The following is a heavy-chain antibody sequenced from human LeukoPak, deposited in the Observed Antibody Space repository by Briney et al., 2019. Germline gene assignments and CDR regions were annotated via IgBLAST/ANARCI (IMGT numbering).Heavy chain of an antibody. CDR1: GGSISISSYY. CDR3: ARDGGGPAGFFAL. J-gene: IGHJ2*01. Sequence: SETLSLTCTVSGGSISISSYYWGWIRQPPGKGLEWIGSISYSGYTYYNPSLKSRVTISVDTSKNQFSLRLSSVTAADTAVYYCARDGGGPAGFFALWGRGTLVAVSS. CDR2: ISYSGYT. D-gene: IGHD6-19*01. V-gene: IGHV4-39*07.